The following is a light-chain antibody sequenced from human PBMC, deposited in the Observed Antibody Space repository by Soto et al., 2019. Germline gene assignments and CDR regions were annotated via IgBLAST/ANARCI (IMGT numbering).Light chain of an antibody. J-gene: IGKJ4*01. CDR3: QQGNTFPLT. CDR1: QGINNW. V-gene: IGKV1-12*01. Sequence: DIQMTQSPSSVSASEGDRGTIACRASQGINNWLAWYQQKPGKAPKLLIYAASSLQSGVPSRFSGSGSGTDFTLTISSLQPEEFATYYCQQGNTFPLTVGGGTKVDI. CDR2: AAS.